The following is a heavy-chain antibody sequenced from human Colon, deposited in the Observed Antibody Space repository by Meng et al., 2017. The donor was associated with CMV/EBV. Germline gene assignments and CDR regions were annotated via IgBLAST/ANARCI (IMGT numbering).Heavy chain of an antibody. J-gene: IGHJ2*01. D-gene: IGHD6-6*01. CDR3: ARAESWIAARPGNFDL. CDR2: IYYSGST. V-gene: IGHV4-38-2*02. Sequence: SETLSLTCTVSGYSIRNAYFWGWIRQPPGKGLEWIGSIYYSGSTYYNPSLKSRVTISVDTSKNQFSLKLSSVTAADTAVYYCARAESWIAARPGNFDLWGRGTLVTVSS. CDR1: GYSIRNAYF.